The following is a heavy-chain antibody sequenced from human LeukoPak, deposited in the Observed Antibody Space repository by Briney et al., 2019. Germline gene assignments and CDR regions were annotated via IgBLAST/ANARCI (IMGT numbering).Heavy chain of an antibody. D-gene: IGHD3-22*01. V-gene: IGHV4-59*12. CDR2: IYYSGST. J-gene: IGHJ5*02. CDR1: GGSISSYY. Sequence: SETLSLTCTVSGGSISSYYWSWIRQPPGKGLEWIGYIYYSGSTNYNPSLKSRVTISVDTSKNQFSLKLSSVTAADTAVYYCARGRPRENMIVALRWFDPWGQGTLVTVSS. CDR3: ARGRPRENMIVALRWFDP.